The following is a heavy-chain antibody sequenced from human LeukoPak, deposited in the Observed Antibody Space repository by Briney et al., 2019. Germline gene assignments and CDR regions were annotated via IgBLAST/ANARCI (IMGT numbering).Heavy chain of an antibody. Sequence: SQTLSLTCTVSGGSISSGDYYWSWIRQPPGKGLEWIGYIYYSGSTYYNPSLKSRVTISVDTSKNQFSLKLSSVTAADTAVYYCARDYCSSTSCYAYYVDVWGKGTTVTVSS. D-gene: IGHD2-2*01. CDR2: IYYSGST. J-gene: IGHJ6*03. CDR1: GGSISSGDYY. V-gene: IGHV4-30-4*08. CDR3: ARDYCSSTSCYAYYVDV.